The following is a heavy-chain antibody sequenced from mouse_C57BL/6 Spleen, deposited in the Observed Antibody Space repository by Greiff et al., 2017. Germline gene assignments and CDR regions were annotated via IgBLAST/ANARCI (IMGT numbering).Heavy chain of an antibody. CDR3: ARTTTVGGYFDG. Sequence: QVQLQRPGAELVRPGSSVKLSCKASGYTFTSYWMHWVKQRPIQGLEWIGNIDPSDSETHYNQKFKDKATLTVDKSSSTAYMQRSSLTSEDSAVYYCARTTTVGGYFDGWGTGTTVTVSS. J-gene: IGHJ1*03. CDR1: GYTFTSYW. CDR2: IDPSDSET. D-gene: IGHD1-1*01. V-gene: IGHV1-52*01.